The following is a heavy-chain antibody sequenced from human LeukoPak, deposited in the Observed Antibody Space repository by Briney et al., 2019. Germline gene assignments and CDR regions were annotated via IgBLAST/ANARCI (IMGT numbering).Heavy chain of an antibody. V-gene: IGHV3-21*01. D-gene: IGHD6-13*01. CDR2: ISSSSSYI. Sequence: GGSLRLSCVASGFTFSSYSMNWVRQAPGKGLEWVSSISSSSSYIYYADSVKGRFTISRDNAKNSLYLQMNSLRAEDTAVYYCARPFIAAAGYDAFDIWGQGTMVTVSS. J-gene: IGHJ3*02. CDR1: GFTFSSYS. CDR3: ARPFIAAAGYDAFDI.